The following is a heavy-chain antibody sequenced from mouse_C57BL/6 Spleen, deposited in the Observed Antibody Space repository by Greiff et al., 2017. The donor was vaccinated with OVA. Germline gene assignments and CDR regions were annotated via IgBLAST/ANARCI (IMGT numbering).Heavy chain of an antibody. CDR2: IDPSDSYT. Sequence: QVQLQQPGAELVKPGASVKLSCKASGYTFTSYWMQWVKQRPGQGLEWIGEIDPSDSYTNYNQQFKGKATLTVDTSSSTAYMQLSSLTSEDSAVYYCARDAFIAYWGQGTLVTVSA. D-gene: IGHD1-1*01. CDR3: ARDAFIAY. V-gene: IGHV1-50*01. CDR1: GYTFTSYW. J-gene: IGHJ3*01.